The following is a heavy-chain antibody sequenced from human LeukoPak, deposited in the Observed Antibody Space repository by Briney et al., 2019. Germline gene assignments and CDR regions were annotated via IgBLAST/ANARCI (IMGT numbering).Heavy chain of an antibody. CDR1: GFTFSSYG. J-gene: IGHJ4*02. CDR2: ISYDGSNK. D-gene: IGHD5-18*01. V-gene: IGHV3-30*18. CDR3: AKDVLGGYSYGPSSY. Sequence: GGSLRLSCAASGFTFSSYGMHWVRQAPGKGLEWVAVISYDGSNKYYADSVKGRFTISRDNSKNTLYLQMNSLRAEDTAVYYCAKDVLGGYSYGPSSYWGQGTLVTVSS.